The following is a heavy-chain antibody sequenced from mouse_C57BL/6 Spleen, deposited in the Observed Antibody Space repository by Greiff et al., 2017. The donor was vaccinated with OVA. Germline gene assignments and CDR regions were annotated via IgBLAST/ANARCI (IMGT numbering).Heavy chain of an antibody. V-gene: IGHV1-72*01. D-gene: IGHD1-1*01. CDR2: IDPTSGGT. CDR1: GYTFTSSW. J-gene: IGHJ1*03. Sequence: QQSCKASGYTFTSSWMHWVKQRPGRGLEWIGRIDPTSGGTKYNEKFKSKATLTVDKPSSTAYMQLSSLTSEDSAVYYCAREEEITTVVSDVWGTGTTVTVSS. CDR3: AREEEITTVVSDV.